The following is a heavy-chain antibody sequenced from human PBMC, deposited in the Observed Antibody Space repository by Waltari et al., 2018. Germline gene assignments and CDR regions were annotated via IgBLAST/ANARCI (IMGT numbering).Heavy chain of an antibody. CDR2: ISGSGGST. V-gene: IGHV3-23*01. J-gene: IGHJ4*02. CDR3: ASHHDYGDYEEDY. D-gene: IGHD4-17*01. CDR1: GFTFSSYA. Sequence: EVQLLESGGGLVQPGGSLRLSCAASGFTFSSYAMSWVRQAPGKGLEWVSAISGSGGSTYYADSVKGRFTIARDNSKNTLYLQMNSLRAEDTAVYYCASHHDYGDYEEDYWGQGTLVTVSS.